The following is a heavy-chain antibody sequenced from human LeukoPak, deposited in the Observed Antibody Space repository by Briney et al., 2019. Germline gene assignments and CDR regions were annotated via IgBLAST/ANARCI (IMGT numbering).Heavy chain of an antibody. CDR1: GYTFTSYG. CDR2: ISAYNGNT. V-gene: IGHV1-18*01. D-gene: IGHD5-18*01. CDR3: ARSGYSYGYYPMTYYYYYYMDV. J-gene: IGHJ6*03. Sequence: ASVKVSCKASGYTFTSYGITWVRQAPGQGLEWMGWISAYNGNTNYAQKLQGRVTMTTDTSTSTAYMELRSLRSDDTAVYYCARSGYSYGYYPMTYYYYYYMDVWGKGTTVTISS.